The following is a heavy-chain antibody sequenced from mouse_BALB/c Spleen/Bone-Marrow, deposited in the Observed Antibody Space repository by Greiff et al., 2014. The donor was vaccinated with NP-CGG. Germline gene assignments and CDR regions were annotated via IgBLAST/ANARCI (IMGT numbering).Heavy chain of an antibody. CDR1: GYTFTEYT. CDR2: INPNIGGT. J-gene: IGHJ3*01. CDR3: ARGRFAY. Sequence: EVQLQQSGPELVKPGASVKISCKTSGYTFTEYTIHWVKQSHGKSPEWIGNINPNIGGTTYNQKFKGKATLTVDMSSSTAYMDLRSLTSEDSAVYYCARGRFAYWGQGTLVTVSA. V-gene: IGHV1-18*01.